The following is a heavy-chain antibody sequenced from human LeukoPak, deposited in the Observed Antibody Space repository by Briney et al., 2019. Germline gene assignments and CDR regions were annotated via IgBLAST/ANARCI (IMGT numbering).Heavy chain of an antibody. CDR1: GYTFTSYY. Sequence: ASVKVSCKASGYTFTSYYMHWVRQAPGQGLEWMGIINPSGGSTSYAQKFQGRVTMTRGTSTSTVYMELSSLRSEDTAVYYCARGTSYDDYGDYDYGYYFDYWGQGTLVTVSS. D-gene: IGHD4-17*01. J-gene: IGHJ4*02. V-gene: IGHV1-46*01. CDR2: INPSGGST. CDR3: ARGTSYDDYGDYDYGYYFDY.